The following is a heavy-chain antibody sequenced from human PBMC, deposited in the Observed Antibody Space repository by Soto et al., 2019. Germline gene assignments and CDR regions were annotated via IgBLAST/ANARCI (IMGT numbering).Heavy chain of an antibody. Sequence: QVQLVQSGAEVKKPGASVKVSCKASGYTFTGYYMHWVRQAPGQGLEWMGWINPNSGGTNYAQKFQGGVTMTRDTCISTAYMELSRLRSDDTAVYYCARDAYYYDSSGYYDYYYYGMDVWGQGTTVTVSS. J-gene: IGHJ6*02. CDR2: INPNSGGT. V-gene: IGHV1-2*02. D-gene: IGHD3-22*01. CDR1: GYTFTGYY. CDR3: ARDAYYYDSSGYYDYYYYGMDV.